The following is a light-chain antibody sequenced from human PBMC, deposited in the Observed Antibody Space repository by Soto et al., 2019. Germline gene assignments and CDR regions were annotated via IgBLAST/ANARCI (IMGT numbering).Light chain of an antibody. J-gene: IGKJ1*01. V-gene: IGKV3-20*01. CDR2: AAS. Sequence: EIVLTQSPGTLSLSPGERATLSCRASQSVSSSYLAWYQQKPGQAPRLLIYAASSRATGIPDRFSGSGSGTDFTITISRLEPEDFAVYYCQQYGSSPQWTFGQGTKVEIK. CDR3: QQYGSSPQWT. CDR1: QSVSSSY.